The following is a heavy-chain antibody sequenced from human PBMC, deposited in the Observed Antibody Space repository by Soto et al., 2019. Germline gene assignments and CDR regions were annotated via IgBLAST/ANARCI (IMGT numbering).Heavy chain of an antibody. V-gene: IGHV3-30-3*01. CDR2: ISSDGSNK. Sequence: QVQLVESGGGVVQPGRSLRLSCAVSGFTFSSHAMHWVRQAPGKGLEWVTLISSDGSNKYYADSVKGRFTTSRDNSMNPMYLQMNSLRVEDTAVYYCARDDEGGSDCDLGYWGQGALVTVSS. D-gene: IGHD1-26*01. CDR1: GFTFSSHA. J-gene: IGHJ4*02. CDR3: ARDDEGGSDCDLGY.